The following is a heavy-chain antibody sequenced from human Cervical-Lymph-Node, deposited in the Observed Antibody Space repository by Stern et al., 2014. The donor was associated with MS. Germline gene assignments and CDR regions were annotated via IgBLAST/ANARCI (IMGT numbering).Heavy chain of an antibody. Sequence: EMQLVESGGGLVKPGESLRLSCDASGFTFSHYSINWVRQAPGKGLEGLSSISINSTHRVYADSVEARFTIARDSAKDSVSLHMVSLRAEDTAVYYCARARVGDYARSPHLDSWGQGTLVTVSS. D-gene: IGHD4-17*01. CDR3: ARARVGDYARSPHLDS. J-gene: IGHJ4*02. CDR1: GFTFSHYS. CDR2: ISINSTHR. V-gene: IGHV3-21*01.